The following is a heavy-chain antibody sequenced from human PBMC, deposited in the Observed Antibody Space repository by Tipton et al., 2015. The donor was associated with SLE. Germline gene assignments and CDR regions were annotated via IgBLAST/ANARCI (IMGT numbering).Heavy chain of an antibody. D-gene: IGHD2-2*01. J-gene: IGHJ5*02. V-gene: IGHV4-59*01. Sequence: GLVKPSETLSLTCTVSGGSISSYYWSWIRQPPGKGLEWIGYIYYSGSTNYNPSLKSRVTISVDTSKNQFSLKLSSVTAADTAVYYCARGDIVVVPAGFDPWGQGTLVTVSS. CDR2: IYYSGST. CDR3: ARGDIVVVPAGFDP. CDR1: GGSISSYY.